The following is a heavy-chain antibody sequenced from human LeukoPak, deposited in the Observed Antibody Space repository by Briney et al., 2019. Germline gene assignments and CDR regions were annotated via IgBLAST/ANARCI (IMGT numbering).Heavy chain of an antibody. CDR1: GGTFSSYA. CDR3: RIMASAYSSSSP. CDR2: IIPIFGTA. J-gene: IGHJ5*02. V-gene: IGHV1-69*05. D-gene: IGHD6-13*01. Sequence: SVKVSCKASGGTFSSYAISWVRQAPGQGLERMGRIIPIFGTANYAQKFQGRVTITTDESTSTAYMELSSLRVDVTAMQYWRIMASAYSSSSPWGQGTLVTVSS.